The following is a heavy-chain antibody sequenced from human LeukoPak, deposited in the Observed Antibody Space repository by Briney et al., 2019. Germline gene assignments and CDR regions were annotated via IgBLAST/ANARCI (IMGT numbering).Heavy chain of an antibody. CDR3: ARAKGSSGWYDWFDP. D-gene: IGHD6-19*01. V-gene: IGHV3-30*14. Sequence: GGSLRLSCAASGFTFSSYAMHWVRQAPGKGLEWVAVISYDGSNKYYADSVKGRFTISRHNSKNTLYLQMNSLRAEDTAVYYCARAKGSSGWYDWFDPWGQGTLVTVSS. CDR2: ISYDGSNK. J-gene: IGHJ5*02. CDR1: GFTFSSYA.